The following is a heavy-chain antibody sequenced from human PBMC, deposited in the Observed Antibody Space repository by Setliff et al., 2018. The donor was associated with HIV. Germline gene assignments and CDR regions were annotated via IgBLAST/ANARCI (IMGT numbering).Heavy chain of an antibody. Sequence: SETLSLTCAVSGGSLSGYYWTWIRQPPGKGLEWIGEINPTVNTNYNPSLKSRVIISVDTSQNEFSLKLNSVTAADTAVYFCARGLFYSSSYYAYWGQGTLVTVSS. V-gene: IGHV4-34*01. CDR2: INPTVNT. D-gene: IGHD3-10*01. J-gene: IGHJ4*02. CDR3: ARGLFYSSSYYAY. CDR1: GGSLSGYY.